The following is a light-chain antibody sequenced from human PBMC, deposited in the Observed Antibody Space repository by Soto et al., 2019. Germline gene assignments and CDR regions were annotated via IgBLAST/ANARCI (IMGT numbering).Light chain of an antibody. J-gene: IGLJ1*01. CDR1: NIGDKS. V-gene: IGLV3-21*02. CDR3: QVCESNSVFV. Sequence: SYELTQPPSVSVAPGQTASLSCGGNNIGDKSVHWYQQKPGQAPVLVVYDDADRPSGVPERFSGSKSGNMATLTISRVEAGDEADYYCQVCESNSVFVFGIGTKVTVL. CDR2: DDA.